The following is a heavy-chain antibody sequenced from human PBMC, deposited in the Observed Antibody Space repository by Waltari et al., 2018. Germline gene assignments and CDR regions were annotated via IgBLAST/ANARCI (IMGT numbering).Heavy chain of an antibody. D-gene: IGHD3-22*01. Sequence: QVQLVESGGGVVQPGGSLRLSCAASGFTFSRYVMHWVRPAPGKGLEWVAFIRYDGSNKYYADYGKGRFTISRDNSKNTLYLKMNSLRAEDTAVYYCAKDDSSSGYSDGDYWGQGTLVTVSS. CDR2: IRYDGSNK. CDR1: GFTFSRYV. V-gene: IGHV3-30*02. J-gene: IGHJ4*02. CDR3: AKDDSSSGYSDGDY.